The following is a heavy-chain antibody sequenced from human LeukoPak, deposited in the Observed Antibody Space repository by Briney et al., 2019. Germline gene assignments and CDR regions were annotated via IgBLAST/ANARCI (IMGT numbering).Heavy chain of an antibody. J-gene: IGHJ3*02. V-gene: IGHV3-11*04. CDR1: GFTFSDYY. CDR2: ISSSGSTI. D-gene: IGHD3-3*01. CDR3: ARVFRPSLTVFIIRGAFDI. Sequence: GGSLRLSCAASGFTFSDYYMSWIRQAPGKGLEWVSYISSSGSTIYYADPVKGRFTISRDNAKNSLYLQMNSLRVEDTAVYYCARVFRPSLTVFIIRGAFDIWGQGTMVTVSS.